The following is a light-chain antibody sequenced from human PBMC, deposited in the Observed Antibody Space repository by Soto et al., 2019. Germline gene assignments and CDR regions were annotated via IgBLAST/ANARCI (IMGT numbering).Light chain of an antibody. CDR2: GAS. CDR3: QQYNNWPRT. J-gene: IGKJ1*01. Sequence: EVVMPQSPAPLSVSPGERATLSCRASPSVDSTFAWYQQKPGQAPRLLIYGASTRATDIPGRFSGSGSGTEFTLTISSLQSEDFAVYYCQQYNNWPRTFGQGTKVEIK. V-gene: IGKV3-15*01. CDR1: PSVDST.